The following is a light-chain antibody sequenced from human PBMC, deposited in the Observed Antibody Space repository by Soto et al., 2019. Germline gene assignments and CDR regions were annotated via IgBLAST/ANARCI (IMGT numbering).Light chain of an antibody. CDR1: ISDIGGSKY. V-gene: IGLV2-14*01. J-gene: IGLJ2*01. CDR3: SSYTTTSALRL. CDR2: EVT. Sequence: QSALTQPASVSGSPGQSITIPCSGTISDIGGSKYVSWYQQHPGKAPKLLIYEVTNRPSGVSDRFSGSKSGNTASLTISGLQAEDEADYYCSSYTTTSALRLFGGGTKLTVL.